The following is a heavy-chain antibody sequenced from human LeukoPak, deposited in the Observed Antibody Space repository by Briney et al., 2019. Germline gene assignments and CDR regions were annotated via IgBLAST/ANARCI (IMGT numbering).Heavy chain of an antibody. Sequence: GGSLRLSCAASGFTVSSNYMSWVRQAPGKGLEWVSVIYSGGSTYYADSVKGRFTISRDNSKNTLYLQMNSLRAEDTAVYYCARAEVSTTEGPLDYWGQGTLVTVSS. D-gene: IGHD5/OR15-5a*01. CDR2: IYSGGST. CDR3: ARAEVSTTEGPLDY. CDR1: GFTVSSNY. V-gene: IGHV3-53*01. J-gene: IGHJ4*02.